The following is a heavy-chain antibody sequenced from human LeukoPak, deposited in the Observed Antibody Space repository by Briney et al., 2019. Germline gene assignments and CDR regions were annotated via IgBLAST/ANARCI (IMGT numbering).Heavy chain of an antibody. CDR3: ARSEYSSSPLLY. D-gene: IGHD6-6*01. CDR2: ISYDGSNK. V-gene: IGHV3-30*03. J-gene: IGHJ4*02. Sequence: PGGSLRLSCAASGFTFSSYGMHWVRQAPGKGLEWVAVISYDGSNKYYADSVKGRFTVSRDNSKNTLYLQMNSLRAEDTAVYYCARSEYSSSPLLYWGQGTLVTVSS. CDR1: GFTFSSYG.